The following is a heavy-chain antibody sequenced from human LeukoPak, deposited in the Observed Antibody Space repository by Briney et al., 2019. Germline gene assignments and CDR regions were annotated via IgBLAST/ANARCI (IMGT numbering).Heavy chain of an antibody. CDR3: ARDNSLGDDSWWFDP. J-gene: IGHJ5*02. V-gene: IGHV1-46*01. CDR1: GYTFTSYY. D-gene: IGHD1-26*01. Sequence: GASVKVSCKASGYTFTSYYMHWVRQAPGQGLEWMGIINPSGGSTSYAQKFQGRVTMTRDMSTSTVYMELSSLRSEDTAVYYCARDNSLGDDSWWFDPWGQGTLVTVSS. CDR2: INPSGGST.